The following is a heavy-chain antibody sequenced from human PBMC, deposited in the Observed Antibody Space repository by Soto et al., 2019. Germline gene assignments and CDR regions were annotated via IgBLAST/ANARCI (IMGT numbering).Heavy chain of an antibody. J-gene: IGHJ6*02. D-gene: IGHD6-19*01. Sequence: ASVKVSCKASRVAFSKFIVTWVRQAPGLELEWVGGIIPIFGTANYAQKFQGRVTITADESTSTSYMEVNNLRSEDTAVYYCAKVRYSSPMGYYYGMDVWGQGTTVTVSS. V-gene: IGHV1-69*13. CDR1: RVAFSKFI. CDR2: IIPIFGTA. CDR3: AKVRYSSPMGYYYGMDV.